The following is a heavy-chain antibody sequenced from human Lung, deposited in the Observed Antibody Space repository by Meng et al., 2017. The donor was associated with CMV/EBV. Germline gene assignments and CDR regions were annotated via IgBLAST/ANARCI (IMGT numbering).Heavy chain of an antibody. Sequence: GXXKLSCAASGFNFSSYSMNWVRQAPGKGLECVSSISSSSSYIYYAYSVKVRFTISRDNSKTILYLKMNSLRVADTAVYYCAKDDSAYFDFRSGYSNPPDYXGQGXLVTVSS. D-gene: IGHD3-3*01. V-gene: IGHV3-21*01. CDR2: ISSSSSYI. J-gene: IGHJ4*02. CDR3: AKDDSAYFDFRSGYSNPPDY. CDR1: GFNFSSYS.